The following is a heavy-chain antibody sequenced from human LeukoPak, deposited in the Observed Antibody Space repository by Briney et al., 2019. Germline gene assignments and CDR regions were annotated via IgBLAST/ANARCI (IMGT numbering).Heavy chain of an antibody. D-gene: IGHD5-18*01. CDR2: ISGSGGNT. J-gene: IGHJ4*02. V-gene: IGHV3-23*01. Sequence: PGGSLRLSCAASGFTFSSYAMSWVRQAAGKGLEWVSAISGSGGNTYYADSVKGRFTISRDNYKNTLYLQMNSLRAEEAAVYYCAKAHPGGYGYHPDVDYWGQGTLVTVSS. CDR3: AKAHPGGYGYHPDVDY. CDR1: GFTFSSYA.